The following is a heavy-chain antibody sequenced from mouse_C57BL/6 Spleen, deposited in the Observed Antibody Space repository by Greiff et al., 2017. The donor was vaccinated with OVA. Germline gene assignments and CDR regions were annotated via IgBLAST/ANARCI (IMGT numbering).Heavy chain of an antibody. Sequence: VQLQQPGAELVKPGASVKMSCKASGYTFTSYWITWVKQRPGQGLEWIGDIYPGSGSTNYNEKFKSKATLTVDTSSSTAYMQLSSLTSEDSAVYYCARLGYYGSPYYAMDYWGQGTSVTVSS. J-gene: IGHJ4*01. CDR2: IYPGSGST. D-gene: IGHD1-1*01. CDR1: GYTFTSYW. CDR3: ARLGYYGSPYYAMDY. V-gene: IGHV1-55*01.